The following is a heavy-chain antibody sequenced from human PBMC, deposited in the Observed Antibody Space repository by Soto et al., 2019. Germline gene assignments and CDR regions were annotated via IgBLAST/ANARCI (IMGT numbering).Heavy chain of an antibody. CDR2: ISAYNGNT. D-gene: IGHD5-12*01. CDR1: GYTFTSYG. J-gene: IGHJ6*02. V-gene: IGHV1-18*04. CDR3: ARDLVASGYYYYYGMDV. Sequence: GASVKVSCKASGYTFTSYGISWVRQAPGQGLEWMGWISAYNGNTNYAQKLQGRVTMTTDTSTSTAYMELRSLRSDDTAVYYCARDLVASGYYYYYGMDVWGQGTTVTVSS.